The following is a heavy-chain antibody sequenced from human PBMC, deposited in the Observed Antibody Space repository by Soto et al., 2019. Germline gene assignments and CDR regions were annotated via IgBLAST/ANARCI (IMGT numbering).Heavy chain of an antibody. V-gene: IGHV3-33*01. CDR2: IWYDGSDK. Sequence: GGSLRLSCAASGFTLSSNGMHWVRQSPGKGLEWVAFIWYDGSDKYYRDSVKGRFTTSRDNSKNTLYLQMNSLRAEDTAVYYCARDRYTNYPPDAFDIWGQGTMVTVSS. J-gene: IGHJ3*02. D-gene: IGHD4-4*01. CDR1: GFTLSSNG. CDR3: ARDRYTNYPPDAFDI.